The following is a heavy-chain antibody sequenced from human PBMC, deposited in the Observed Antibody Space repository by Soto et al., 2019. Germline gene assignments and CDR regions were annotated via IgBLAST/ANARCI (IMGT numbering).Heavy chain of an antibody. V-gene: IGHV1-8*01. CDR2: LNPNTDKT. CDR3: ARGIKGLPPSAFDI. Sequence: ASVKVSCKASGYTFSNYDINWVRQATGQGLEWMGWLNPNTDKTGSAQKFQGRVTMTRNTSLSAAYLELSGLRSDDAAVYYCARGIKGLPPSAFDIWGQGTRVTVSS. J-gene: IGHJ3*02. CDR1: GYTFSNYD. D-gene: IGHD5-12*01.